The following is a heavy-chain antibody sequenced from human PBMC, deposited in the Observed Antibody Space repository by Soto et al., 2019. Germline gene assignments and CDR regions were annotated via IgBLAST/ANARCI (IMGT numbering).Heavy chain of an antibody. V-gene: IGHV4-31*03. Sequence: QVQLQESGPGLVKPSQTLSLTCTVSGGSISSGGYYWSWVRQHPGKGLEWIGYISYSGYTYYNPSLKSRATISEDTPKNHFSLKLSSVTAADTAVYYCATGWLFGSAWDFQHWGQGTLVTVSS. CDR2: ISYSGYT. D-gene: IGHD3-22*01. J-gene: IGHJ1*01. CDR1: GGSISSGGYY. CDR3: ATGWLFGSAWDFQH.